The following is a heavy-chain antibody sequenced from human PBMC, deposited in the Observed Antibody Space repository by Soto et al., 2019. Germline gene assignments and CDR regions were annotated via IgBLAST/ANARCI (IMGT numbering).Heavy chain of an antibody. CDR3: KKSRSSDAFDI. CDR2: ISYDGSNK. V-gene: IGHV3-30*03. Sequence: QVQLVESGGVVVQPGRSLRLSCAASGFTFSSYGMHWVRQAPGKGLEWVAVISYDGSNKYYADSVKGRFTISKDNSKNTLYLQMNSLRAEDTSVYYCKKSRSSDAFDIWGQGTMVTVSS. J-gene: IGHJ3*02. CDR1: GFTFSSYG.